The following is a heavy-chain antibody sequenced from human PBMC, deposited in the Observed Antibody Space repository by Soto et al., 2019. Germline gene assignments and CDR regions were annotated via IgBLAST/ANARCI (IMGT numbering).Heavy chain of an antibody. CDR1: GGTFSSYA. CDR2: IIPIFGTA. V-gene: IGHV1-69*12. Sequence: QVQLVQSGAEVKKPGSSVKVSCKASGGTFSSYAISWVRQAPGQGLEWMGGIIPIFGTANYAQKFQGRVTITADESTSTAYMELSSLRSEDTAVYYCAGDDGYYDSSGYSHFDYWGQGTLVTVSS. J-gene: IGHJ4*02. D-gene: IGHD3-22*01. CDR3: AGDDGYYDSSGYSHFDY.